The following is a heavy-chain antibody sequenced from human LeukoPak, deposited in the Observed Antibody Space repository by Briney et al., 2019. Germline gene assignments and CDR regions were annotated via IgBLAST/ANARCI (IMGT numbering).Heavy chain of an antibody. CDR1: GYTFINCG. V-gene: IGHV1-18*01. CDR2: ISSYNGNT. J-gene: IGHJ3*02. D-gene: IGHD3-9*01. CDR3: ARGHLLRGDI. Sequence: ASVNVSCKASGYTFINCGIHWVRQAPGQGLEWLGWISSYNGNTVYGQKFQGRVTMTTDTSTETVYMELRTLTSDDTALFFCARGHLLRGDIWGQGTIVTVSS.